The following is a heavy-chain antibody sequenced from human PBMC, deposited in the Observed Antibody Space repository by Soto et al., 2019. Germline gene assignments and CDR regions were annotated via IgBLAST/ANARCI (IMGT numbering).Heavy chain of an antibody. CDR2: IDPSDSYP. CDR3: ARNWAVAGTGFDY. J-gene: IGHJ4*02. V-gene: IGHV5-10-1*01. CDR1: GYSFRSSW. D-gene: IGHD6-19*01. Sequence: SVNLSGEGCGYSFRSSWMRWVRQMPGKGLEWMGRIDPSDSYPNYSPSFQGHVTISADKSISTAYLQWSSLKASDTAMYYCARNWAVAGTGFDYWGQGTLVT.